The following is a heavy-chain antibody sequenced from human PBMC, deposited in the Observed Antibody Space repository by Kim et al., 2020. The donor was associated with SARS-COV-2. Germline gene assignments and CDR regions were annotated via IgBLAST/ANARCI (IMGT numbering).Heavy chain of an antibody. J-gene: IGHJ6*02. D-gene: IGHD2-8*01. CDR1: GYTFTSYY. Sequence: ASVKVSCKASGYTFTSYYMHWVRQAPGQGLEWMGIINPSGGSTSYAQKFQGRVTMTRDTSTSTVYMELSSLRSEDTAVYYCARDWAPEGGIVLMVYVNYGMDVWGQGTTVTVSS. V-gene: IGHV1-46*01. CDR3: ARDWAPEGGIVLMVYVNYGMDV. CDR2: INPSGGST.